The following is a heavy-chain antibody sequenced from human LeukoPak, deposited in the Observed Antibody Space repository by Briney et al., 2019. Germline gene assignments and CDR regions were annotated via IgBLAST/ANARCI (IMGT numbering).Heavy chain of an antibody. CDR2: ITGGGTTK. J-gene: IGHJ6*02. Sequence: GGSLRLSCAASGVSFSSYEINWFRQAPGKGLEWVSYITGGGTTKYYADSVKGRFTISRDNANNSLYLQMNSLRDEDTAVYYCARRGYSGYDDFYYYNGMDVWGQGTTVTVSS. CDR3: ARRGYSGYDDFYYYNGMDV. CDR1: GVSFSSYE. V-gene: IGHV3-48*03. D-gene: IGHD5-12*01.